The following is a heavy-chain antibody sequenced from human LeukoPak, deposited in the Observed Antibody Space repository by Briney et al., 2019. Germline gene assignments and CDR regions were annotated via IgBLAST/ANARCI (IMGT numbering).Heavy chain of an antibody. CDR1: GFTFSKYA. Sequence: GRSLRLSCAASGFTFSKYAMTWVRQAPGKGLEWVSGISVSGGSTNYADSVKGRFPISRDNSKNTLYLQMNSLRAEDTAVYYCAKSNYFDSGGYYFFDYWGQGTLVTVSS. J-gene: IGHJ4*02. V-gene: IGHV3-23*01. CDR3: AKSNYFDSGGYYFFDY. D-gene: IGHD3-22*01. CDR2: ISVSGGST.